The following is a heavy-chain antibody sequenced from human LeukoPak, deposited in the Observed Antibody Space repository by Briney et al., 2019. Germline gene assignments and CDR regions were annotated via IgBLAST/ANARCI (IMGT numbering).Heavy chain of an antibody. J-gene: IGHJ4*02. CDR1: GGSISSGSYY. CDR3: ARYSSPNGYFDY. V-gene: IGHV4-61*02. Sequence: SETLSLTCTVSGGSISSGSYYWSWIRQPAGKGLEWIGRIYTSGSTNYNPSLKSRVTISVDTSKNQFSLKLSSVTAADTAVYYCARYSSPNGYFDYWGQGTLVTVSS. CDR2: IYTSGST. D-gene: IGHD6-13*01.